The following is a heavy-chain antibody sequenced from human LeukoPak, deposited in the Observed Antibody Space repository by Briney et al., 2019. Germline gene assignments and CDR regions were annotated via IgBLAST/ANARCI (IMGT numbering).Heavy chain of an antibody. CDR2: IYYSGST. V-gene: IGHV4-59*01. D-gene: IGHD2-8*01. CDR3: ARDPVARGYIVLAILKPGRKDNWFDP. CDR1: GGSISSYY. J-gene: IGHJ5*02. Sequence: SETLSLTCTVSGGSISSYYWSWIRQPPGKGLEWIGYIYYSGSTNYNPSLKSRVTISVDTSKNQFSLKLSSVTAADTAVYYCARDPVARGYIVLAILKPGRKDNWFDPWGQGTLVTLSS.